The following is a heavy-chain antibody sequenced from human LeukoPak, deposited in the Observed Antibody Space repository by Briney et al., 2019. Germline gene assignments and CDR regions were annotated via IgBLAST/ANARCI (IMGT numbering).Heavy chain of an antibody. CDR1: GFTFSSYW. D-gene: IGHD3-3*01. CDR3: ARDSQSFGVGHRHHGMDA. CDR2: TKQDESEK. J-gene: IGHJ6*02. V-gene: IGHV3-7*01. Sequence: GGSLRLSCAGSGFTFSSYWMSWVRQAPGKGLEWVANTKQDESEKYYVDAVKGRFTISRDNAKNSLYLQMDSLRAEDTAVYYCARDSQSFGVGHRHHGMDAWGQGITVIVSS.